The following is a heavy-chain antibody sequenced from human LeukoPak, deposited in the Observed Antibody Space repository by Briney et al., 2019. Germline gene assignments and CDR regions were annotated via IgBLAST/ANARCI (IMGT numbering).Heavy chain of an antibody. CDR2: IIPIFGTA. D-gene: IGHD3-22*01. CDR3: ARARSPSSGYLLRDHNWFDP. CDR1: GGTFSSYA. V-gene: IGHV1-69*05. J-gene: IGHJ5*02. Sequence: SVKVSCKASGGTFSSYAISWVRQAPGQGLEWMEGIIPIFGTANYAQKFQGRVTITTDESTSTAYMGLSSLRSEDTAVYYCARARSPSSGYLLRDHNWFDPWGQGTLVTVSS.